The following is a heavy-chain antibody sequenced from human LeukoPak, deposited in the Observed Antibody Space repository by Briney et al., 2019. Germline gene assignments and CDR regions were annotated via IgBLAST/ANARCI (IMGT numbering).Heavy chain of an antibody. CDR3: ARDRIFIIGTTEPWFY. D-gene: IGHD1-7*01. CDR1: GYTFTSYG. J-gene: IGHJ4*02. Sequence: ASVKVSCKASGYTFTSYGISWVRQAPGQGLEWMGWISAYNGNTNYAQKLQGRVTMTTDTSTSTAYMELRSLRSDDTAVYYCARDRIFIIGTTEPWFYWGQGTLVTVSS. CDR2: ISAYNGNT. V-gene: IGHV1-18*01.